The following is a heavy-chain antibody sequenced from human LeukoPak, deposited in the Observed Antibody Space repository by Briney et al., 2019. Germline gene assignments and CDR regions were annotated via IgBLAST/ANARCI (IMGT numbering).Heavy chain of an antibody. Sequence: GSLRLSCAASGFTFSTYWMSWVRQAPGKGLEWVANIRQDGGATFYVDSVKGRFIISRDNAKNSLYLQMNSLRDEDTGVYYCATSHDSSGNDWGQGTLVTVSS. CDR1: GFTFSTYW. CDR3: ATSHDSSGND. J-gene: IGHJ4*02. V-gene: IGHV3-7*01. CDR2: IRQDGGAT. D-gene: IGHD3-22*01.